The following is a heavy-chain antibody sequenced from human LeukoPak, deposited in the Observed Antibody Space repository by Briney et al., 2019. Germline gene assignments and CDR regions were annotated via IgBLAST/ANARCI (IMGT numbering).Heavy chain of an antibody. Sequence: SVKVSCKASGGTFTNYAISWVRQAPGQGLEWMGGIIPMYGRGNYAQKFQGRVTVTADESTSTVCMELRSLTSEDTAVYYCARGQSSLGSPYYFDYWGQGTLVTVSS. J-gene: IGHJ4*02. V-gene: IGHV1-69*13. CDR3: ARGQSSLGSPYYFDY. CDR1: GGTFTNYA. D-gene: IGHD3-16*01. CDR2: IIPMYGRG.